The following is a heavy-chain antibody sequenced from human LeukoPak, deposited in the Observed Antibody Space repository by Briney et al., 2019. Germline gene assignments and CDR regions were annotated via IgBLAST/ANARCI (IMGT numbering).Heavy chain of an antibody. Sequence: PGGSLRLSCAASGFTVSSNYMSWVRQAPGKGLEWVSVIYSGGSTYYADSVKGRFTISRDNSKNTLYLQMNSLRAEDTAVYYCARMYSSSWDPFDYWGQGTLVTVSS. CDR3: ARMYSSSWDPFDY. V-gene: IGHV3-66*01. CDR1: GFTVSSNY. CDR2: IYSGGST. J-gene: IGHJ4*02. D-gene: IGHD6-13*01.